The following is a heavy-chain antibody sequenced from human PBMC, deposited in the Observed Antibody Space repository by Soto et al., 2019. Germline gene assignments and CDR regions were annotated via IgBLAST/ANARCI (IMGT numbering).Heavy chain of an antibody. J-gene: IGHJ4*02. D-gene: IGHD2-2*01. CDR1: GGSISSSSYY. V-gene: IGHV4-39*01. Sequence: SETLSLTCTVSGGSISSSSYYWGWIRQPPGKGLEWIGSIYYSGSTYYNPSLKSRVTISVDTSKNQFSLKLSSVTAADTAVYYCARSFGVWPAAMIAIGYWGQGTLVTVSS. CDR2: IYYSGST. CDR3: ARSFGVWPAAMIAIGY.